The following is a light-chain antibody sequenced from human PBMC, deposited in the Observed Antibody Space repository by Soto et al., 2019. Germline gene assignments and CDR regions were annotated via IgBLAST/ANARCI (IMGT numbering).Light chain of an antibody. Sequence: DIQMTQSPSSLSASVGDRVIITCRASQTISSSLNWYQQKPGKAPKLLIYAASILQRGVPSRFSGSGSGTDFTLTISSLQPEDFATYYCQQSYSPLTRTFGQGTKVEIK. CDR3: QQSYSPLTRT. CDR1: QTISSS. J-gene: IGKJ1*01. CDR2: AAS. V-gene: IGKV1-39*01.